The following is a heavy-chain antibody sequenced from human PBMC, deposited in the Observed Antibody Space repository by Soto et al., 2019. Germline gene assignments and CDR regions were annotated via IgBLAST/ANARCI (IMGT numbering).Heavy chain of an antibody. D-gene: IGHD3-3*01. V-gene: IGHV3-30*02. CDR3: TKRRNVLRFLEWSSGMEV. CDR1: GFTFSDYG. CDR2: IWYDGSNK. Sequence: GGSLRLSCAASGFTFSDYGMHWVRQAPGKGLEWVAVIWYDGSNKYYADSMKGRFTMSRDNSKRTLYLQMSSLRVEDTAVYYCTKRRNVLRFLEWSSGMEVWGQGTTVTVSS. J-gene: IGHJ6*02.